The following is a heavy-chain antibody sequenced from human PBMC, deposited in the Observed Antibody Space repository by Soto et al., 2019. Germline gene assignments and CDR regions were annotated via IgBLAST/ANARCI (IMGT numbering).Heavy chain of an antibody. J-gene: IGHJ4*02. CDR2: INAGNGNI. V-gene: IGHV1-3*01. Sequence: ASVKVSCKASGYTFTSYAMHWVRQAPGQRLEWMGWINAGNGNIKYSQKFQGRVTITRDTSASTAYMELSSLRSEDTAVYYCAKVPLRGVIITSRYFDYWGQGTLVTVSS. CDR3: AKVPLRGVIITSRYFDY. D-gene: IGHD3-10*01. CDR1: GYTFTSYA.